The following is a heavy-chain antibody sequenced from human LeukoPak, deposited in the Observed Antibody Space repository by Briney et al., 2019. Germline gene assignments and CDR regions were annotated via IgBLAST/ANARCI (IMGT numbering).Heavy chain of an antibody. Sequence: GGSLRLSCAASGFTFSNFWRNWVRQAPGRGLEWVANISPDGSDKFYVDSVKGRFTISRDNAKNSVYLQMNSLTTEDTAVYYCSGLDSSRNPWAYWGQGTLVSVSS. V-gene: IGHV3-7*01. D-gene: IGHD2-2*01. J-gene: IGHJ4*02. CDR3: SGLDSSRNPWAY. CDR1: GFTFSNFW. CDR2: ISPDGSDK.